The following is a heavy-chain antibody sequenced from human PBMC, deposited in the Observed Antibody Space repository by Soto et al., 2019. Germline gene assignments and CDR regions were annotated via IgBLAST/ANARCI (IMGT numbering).Heavy chain of an antibody. V-gene: IGHV4-61*08. CDR3: AREFFTVDTAMAYYFDY. D-gene: IGHD5-18*01. J-gene: IGHJ4*02. Sequence: PSETLSLTCTVSGGSVSSGGYYWSWIRQPPGKGLEWIGYIYYSGSTNYNPSLKSRVTISVDTSKNQFSLKLSSVTAADTAVYYCAREFFTVDTAMAYYFDYRGQRTPVTGSS. CDR1: GGSVSSGGYY. CDR2: IYYSGST.